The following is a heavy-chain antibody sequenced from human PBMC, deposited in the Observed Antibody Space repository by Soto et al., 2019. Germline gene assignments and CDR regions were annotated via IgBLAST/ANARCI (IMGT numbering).Heavy chain of an antibody. CDR1: GFTFNKYA. Sequence: PGGSLRLSCAASGFTFNKYAMSWVRQAPGKGLEWVSSISGSGGSTYYADSVKGRFTISRDNSKNTLYLQMNSLRAEDTAVYYCAKDLNELKDYFDYWGQGTLVTVAS. V-gene: IGHV3-23*01. D-gene: IGHD3-10*01. J-gene: IGHJ4*02. CDR2: ISGSGGST. CDR3: AKDLNELKDYFDY.